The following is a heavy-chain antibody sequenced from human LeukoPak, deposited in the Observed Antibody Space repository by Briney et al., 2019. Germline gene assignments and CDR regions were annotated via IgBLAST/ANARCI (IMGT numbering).Heavy chain of an antibody. CDR1: GDSINNRDYY. D-gene: IGHD6-13*01. J-gene: IGHJ4*02. CDR2: IHYTGST. V-gene: IGHV4-30-4*08. Sequence: SQTLSLTCTVSGDSINNRDYYWTWIRQPPGKGLEWIGYIHYTGSTYYKPSLKSRVTISVDTSKNQFSLKLDSVTAADTAAYYCSSWGIAAAGIDYWGQGTLVTVSS. CDR3: SSWGIAAAGIDY.